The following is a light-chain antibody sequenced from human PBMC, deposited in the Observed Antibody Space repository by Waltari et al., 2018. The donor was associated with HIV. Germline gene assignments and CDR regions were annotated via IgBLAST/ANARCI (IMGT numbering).Light chain of an antibody. Sequence: QSALTQPASVSGSPGQSITISCTGTSSDVGSYNLVSWYQQHPGKALKLVIYEGGKRPSGVSKRFSGSKSGNTASLTISVLQAEDEADYYCCSYAGSSTLVFGGGTKLTVL. CDR1: SSDVGSYNL. J-gene: IGLJ2*01. CDR3: CSYAGSSTLV. V-gene: IGLV2-23*01. CDR2: EGG.